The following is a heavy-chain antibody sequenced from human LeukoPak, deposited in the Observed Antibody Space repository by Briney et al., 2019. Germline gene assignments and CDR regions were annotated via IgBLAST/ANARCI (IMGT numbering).Heavy chain of an antibody. J-gene: IGHJ6*03. D-gene: IGHD6-19*01. Sequence: SVKVSCKASGGTFSSYAISWVRLAPGQGLEWMGGIIPIFGTANYAQKFQGRVTITADESTSTAYMELSSLRSEDTAVYYCARAPYSSGGSTNYYYYYYMDVWGKGSTVTVSS. CDR3: ARAPYSSGGSTNYYYYYYMDV. CDR1: GGTFSSYA. CDR2: IIPIFGTA. V-gene: IGHV1-69*01.